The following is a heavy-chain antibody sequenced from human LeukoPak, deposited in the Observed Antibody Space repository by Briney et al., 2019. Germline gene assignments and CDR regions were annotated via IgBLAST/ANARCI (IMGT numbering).Heavy chain of an antibody. Sequence: GGSLRLSCKVPGFSFSNYGMDWVRQVPGKGLEWLSFIDSSSYTSYADSVKGRFTISRDNAENSLYLQMSSLTVEDTAVYYCARDPNGNPDFDYWGQGTLVTVSS. J-gene: IGHJ4*02. V-gene: IGHV3-21*05. D-gene: IGHD2-8*01. CDR2: IDSSSYT. CDR3: ARDPNGNPDFDY. CDR1: GFSFSNYG.